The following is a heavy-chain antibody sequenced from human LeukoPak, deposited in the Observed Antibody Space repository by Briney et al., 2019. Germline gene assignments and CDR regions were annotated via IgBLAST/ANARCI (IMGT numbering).Heavy chain of an antibody. Sequence: SQTLSLTCTVSGPSISSGSYYCTWIRQPAGKGLEWIVRIYTSGSTNYNPSLKSRVTISVDTSKNQFSLKLSSVTAADTAVYYCAGLRDGYNYYFDSWGQGTLVTVSS. V-gene: IGHV4-61*02. CDR1: GPSISSGSYY. J-gene: IGHJ4*02. CDR2: IYTSGST. D-gene: IGHD5-24*01. CDR3: AGLRDGYNYYFDS.